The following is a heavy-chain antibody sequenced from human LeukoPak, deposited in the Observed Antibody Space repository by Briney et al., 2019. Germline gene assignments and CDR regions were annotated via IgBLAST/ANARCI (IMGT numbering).Heavy chain of an antibody. CDR2: INSDGSST. D-gene: IGHD5-18*01. CDR3: AKDKDGYRYYFDY. CDR1: GFTFSSYW. Sequence: PGGSLRLSCAASGFTFSSYWMHWVRQAPGKGLVWVSRINSDGSSTSYADSVKGRFTISRDNAKNSLYLQMNSLRAEDTALYYCAKDKDGYRYYFDYWGQGTLVTVSS. J-gene: IGHJ4*02. V-gene: IGHV3-74*01.